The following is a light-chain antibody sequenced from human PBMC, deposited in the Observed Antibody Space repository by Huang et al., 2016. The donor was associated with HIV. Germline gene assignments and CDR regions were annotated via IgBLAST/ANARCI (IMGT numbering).Light chain of an antibody. Sequence: DIQMTQSPSSLSASVGDRVTITCQASQDIAKFLNWYQQKPGQAPKLLIYDASTLQTGVPSRFSGSGSGTDFTFTISSLQPEEIATYYCQQYDSLPPWTFGQGTKVEIQ. CDR2: DAS. CDR3: QQYDSLPPWT. CDR1: QDIAKF. V-gene: IGKV1-33*01. J-gene: IGKJ1*01.